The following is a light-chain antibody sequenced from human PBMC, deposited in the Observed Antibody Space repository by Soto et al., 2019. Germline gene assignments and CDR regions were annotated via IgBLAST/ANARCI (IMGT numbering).Light chain of an antibody. CDR1: HSMSNTN. CDR3: QEFASN. CDR2: GAY. J-gene: IGKJ4*01. V-gene: IGKV3-20*01. Sequence: LVLTQSPGTLSLSPGDRATLSCRASHSMSNTNLAWYQHKPGQAPRLLIYGAYNRATGIPDRFSGSASGTDFILTIHRLEPEDFAVYYCQEFASNFGGETKVEIK.